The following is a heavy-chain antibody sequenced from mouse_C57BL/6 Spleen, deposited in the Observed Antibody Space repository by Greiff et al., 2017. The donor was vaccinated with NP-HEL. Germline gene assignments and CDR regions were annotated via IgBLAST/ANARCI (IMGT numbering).Heavy chain of an antibody. CDR3: ARELFDY. CDR2: IYPGDGDT. J-gene: IGHJ2*01. CDR1: GYAFSSSW. V-gene: IGHV1-82*01. Sequence: QVQLQQSGPELVKPGASVKISCKASGYAFSSSWMNWVKQRPGQGLEWIGRIYPGDGDTNYNGKFKGKATLTADKSSSTAYMQLSSLTSEDSAVYFCARELFDYWGQGTTLTVSS.